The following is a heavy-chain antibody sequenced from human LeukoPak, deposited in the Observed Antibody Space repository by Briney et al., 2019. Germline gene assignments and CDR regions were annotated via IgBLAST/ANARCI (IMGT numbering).Heavy chain of an antibody. CDR2: ISYDGSNK. CDR3: AKGNDILTGYYPFDY. Sequence: PGGSLRLSCAASGFTFSSYGMHWVRQAPGKGLEWVAVISYDGSNKYYADSVKGRFTISRDNSKNTLYLQMNSLRAEDTAVYYCAKGNDILTGYYPFDYWGQGTLVTVSS. V-gene: IGHV3-30*18. D-gene: IGHD3-9*01. CDR1: GFTFSSYG. J-gene: IGHJ4*02.